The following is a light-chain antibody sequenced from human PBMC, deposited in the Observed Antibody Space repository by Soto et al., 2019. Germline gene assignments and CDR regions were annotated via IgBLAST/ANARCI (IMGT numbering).Light chain of an antibody. J-gene: IGKJ1*01. Sequence: IQMTQSPSTLSGSVGDRVTITCRASQSISPWLAWYQQKPGTAPKLLIYKASSLESGVPSRFSGSASGTEFTLTISSLQPDDFATYYCQHYSGYSTFGQGTKVDIK. CDR2: KAS. CDR1: QSISPW. CDR3: QHYSGYST. V-gene: IGKV1-5*03.